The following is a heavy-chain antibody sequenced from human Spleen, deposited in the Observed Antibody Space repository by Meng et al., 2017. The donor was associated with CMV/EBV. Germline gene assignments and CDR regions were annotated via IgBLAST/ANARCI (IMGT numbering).Heavy chain of an antibody. CDR3: ARGRLTDPRSTSLSNWFDP. J-gene: IGHJ5*02. V-gene: IGHV3-9*01. CDR1: GSTLDEFA. D-gene: IGHD2-2*01. Sequence: SGAAAGSTLDEFAMHWVRQAPGKGREWVSGISWNSGDRGYADSVKGRFTISRDNAKNSLYLQMNSLRAEDTAVYYCARGRLTDPRSTSLSNWFDPWGQGTLVTVSS. CDR2: ISWNSGDR.